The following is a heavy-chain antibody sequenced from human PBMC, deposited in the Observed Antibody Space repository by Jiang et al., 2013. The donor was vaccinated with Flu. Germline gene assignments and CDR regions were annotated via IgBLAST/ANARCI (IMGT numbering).Heavy chain of an antibody. CDR2: VSNDGINK. J-gene: IGHJ3*02. CDR1: GFTFSSYT. CDR3: AREGGRGSQQLFGTFDI. V-gene: IGHV3-30*04. Sequence: QLLESGGGEVQPGRSLRLSCAASGFTFSSYTIHWVRQAPGKGLEWVALVSNDGINKYYADSVKGRFTISRDNSKNTLFLQMNSLRVEDTAVYYCAREGGRGSQQLFGTFDIWGQGTMVTVSS. D-gene: IGHD6-13*01.